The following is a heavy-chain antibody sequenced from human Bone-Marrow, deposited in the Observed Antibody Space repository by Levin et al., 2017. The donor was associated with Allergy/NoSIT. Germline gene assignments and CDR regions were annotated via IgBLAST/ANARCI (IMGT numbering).Heavy chain of an antibody. D-gene: IGHD5-12*01. V-gene: IGHV4-34*01. J-gene: IGHJ3*02. Sequence: PGGSLRLSCAVYGGSFSGYFWSWIRQPPGKGLEWIGEINHRGSTNYNPSLKSRVTVSVDTSKTQFSLRLSSVTAADTAVYYCTMWVRSPGDAFDIWGQGTMVTVSS. CDR1: GGSFSGYF. CDR3: TMWVRSPGDAFDI. CDR2: INHRGST.